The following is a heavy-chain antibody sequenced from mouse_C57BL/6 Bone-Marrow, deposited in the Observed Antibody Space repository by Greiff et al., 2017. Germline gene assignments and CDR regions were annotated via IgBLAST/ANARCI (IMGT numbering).Heavy chain of an antibody. D-gene: IGHD2-1*01. J-gene: IGHJ2*01. CDR2: IYPSDSET. CDR1: GYTFTSYW. V-gene: IGHV1-61*01. CDR3: ARLGHGNLYYFDY. Sequence: VQLQQPGAELVRPGSSVKLSCKASGYTFTSYWMDWVKQRPGQGLEWIGNIYPSDSETHYNQKFKDKATLTVDKSSSTAYMQLSSLTSEDSAVYYCARLGHGNLYYFDYWGQGTTLTVSS.